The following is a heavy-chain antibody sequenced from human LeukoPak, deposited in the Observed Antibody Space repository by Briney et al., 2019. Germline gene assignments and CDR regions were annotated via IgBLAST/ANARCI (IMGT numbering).Heavy chain of an antibody. CDR2: ITHSGST. CDR3: AGGWNRGYGNYCYYMDV. V-gene: IGHV4-34*01. Sequence: SQTLSLTCAVYGGSFSGYYSRWVRHPPGKGLEWIGEITHSGSTNYNPSIKSRVTISVVTSKNQFSLKLSSVTAADTAVYYCAGGWNRGYGNYCYYMDVWGKGTTVTVSS. CDR1: GGSFSGYY. D-gene: IGHD1-1*01. J-gene: IGHJ6*03.